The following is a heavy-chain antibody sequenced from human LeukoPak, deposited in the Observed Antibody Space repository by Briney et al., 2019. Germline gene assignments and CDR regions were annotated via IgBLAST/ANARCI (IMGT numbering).Heavy chain of an antibody. J-gene: IGHJ5*02. CDR1: GYTFTSYG. CDR3: ASVLRYFDWPTRFDP. D-gene: IGHD3-9*01. V-gene: IGHV1-18*01. CDR2: ISAYNGNT. Sequence: ASVKVSCKASGYTFTSYGISWVRQAPGQGLEWMGWISAYNGNTNCAQKLQGRVTMTTDTSTSTAYMELRSLRSDDTAVYYCASVLRYFDWPTRFDPWGQGTLVTVSS.